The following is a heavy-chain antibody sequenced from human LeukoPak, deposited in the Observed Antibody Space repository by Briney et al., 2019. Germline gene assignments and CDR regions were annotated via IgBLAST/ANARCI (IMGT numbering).Heavy chain of an antibody. CDR1: GFTFSSYA. Sequence: GGSLRLSCAASGFTFSSYAMGWVRQAPGKGLEWVSAISGTSRSTYYADSVKGRFTLSRDNSKNTLYLQMNSLRAEDTAVYYCAKGFYDSSGYHYVYPFDIWGQGTMVTVSS. CDR3: AKGFYDSSGYHYVYPFDI. D-gene: IGHD3-22*01. J-gene: IGHJ3*02. V-gene: IGHV3-23*01. CDR2: ISGTSRST.